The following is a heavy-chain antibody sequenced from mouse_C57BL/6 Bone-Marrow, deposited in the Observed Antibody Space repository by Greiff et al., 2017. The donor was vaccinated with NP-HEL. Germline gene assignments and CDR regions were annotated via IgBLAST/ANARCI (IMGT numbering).Heavy chain of an antibody. D-gene: IGHD2-4*01. Sequence: QVQLQQSGAELVKPGASVKISCKASGYAFSSYWMNWVKQRPGKGLEWIGQIYPGDGDTNYNGKFKGKATLTADKSSSTAYMQLSSLTSEDSAVYFCATWGILRRPAWFAYWGQGTLVTVSA. CDR2: IYPGDGDT. V-gene: IGHV1-80*01. CDR1: GYAFSSYW. J-gene: IGHJ3*01. CDR3: ATWGILRRPAWFAY.